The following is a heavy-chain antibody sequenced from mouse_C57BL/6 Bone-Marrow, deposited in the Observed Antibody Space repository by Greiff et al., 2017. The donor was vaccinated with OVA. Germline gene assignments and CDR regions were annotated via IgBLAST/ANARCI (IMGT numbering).Heavy chain of an antibody. D-gene: IGHD1-1*01. CDR2: ITRNYGTT. V-gene: IGHV1-39*01. CDR1: GYSFTDYN. CDR3: SRRYDGYYYAMDY. J-gene: IGHJ4*01. Sequence: EVQLQQSGPDTVKPGASVKISCTASGYSFTDYNMNWVKQSNGKSLEWIGVITRNYGTTSYNQKFKGQATFTVDQSSSTVYIQLNSLTSEDSAVYYCSRRYDGYYYAMDYWGQGTSVTVSS.